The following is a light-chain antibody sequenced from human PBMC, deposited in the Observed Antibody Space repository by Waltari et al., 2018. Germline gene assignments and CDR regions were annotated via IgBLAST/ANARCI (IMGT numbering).Light chain of an antibody. Sequence: QSVLTQPPSASGTPGQRVTISCSGSSSNIGSNTVHWYQQLPGTAPKLLIYINNHRPSGVPDRFSGSKSGTSASLAISGLQSEDEADYYCAAWDDSLNGWVFGGGTKLTVL. CDR2: INN. CDR1: SSNIGSNT. CDR3: AAWDDSLNGWV. V-gene: IGLV1-44*01. J-gene: IGLJ3*02.